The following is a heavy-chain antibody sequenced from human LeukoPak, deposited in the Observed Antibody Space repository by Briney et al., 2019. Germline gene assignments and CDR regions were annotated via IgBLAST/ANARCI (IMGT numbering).Heavy chain of an antibody. J-gene: IGHJ6*03. CDR2: IYYSGST. V-gene: IGHV4-59*11. D-gene: IGHD2-15*01. CDR3: AREVVVVVAAPSYYYYSMDV. Sequence: SETLSLTCTVSGGSISSHYWSWIRQPPGKGLEWIGYIYYSGSTNYNPSLKSRVTISVDTSKNQFSLKLSSVTAADTAVYYCAREVVVVVAAPSYYYYSMDVWGKGTTVTVSS. CDR1: GGSISSHY.